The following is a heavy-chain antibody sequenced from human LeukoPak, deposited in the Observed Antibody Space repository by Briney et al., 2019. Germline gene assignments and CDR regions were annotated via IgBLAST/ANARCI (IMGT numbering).Heavy chain of an antibody. CDR3: ARAPGSSGWGSRPYYFDY. Sequence: SQTLSLTCTVSGGSISSGSYYWSWIRQPAGKGLEWIGRIYTSGSTNYNPSLKSRVTISVDTSKNQFSLKLSSVTAADTAVYYCARAPGSSGWGSRPYYFDYWGQGTLVTVSS. D-gene: IGHD6-19*01. V-gene: IGHV4-61*02. J-gene: IGHJ4*02. CDR1: GGSISSGSYY. CDR2: IYTSGST.